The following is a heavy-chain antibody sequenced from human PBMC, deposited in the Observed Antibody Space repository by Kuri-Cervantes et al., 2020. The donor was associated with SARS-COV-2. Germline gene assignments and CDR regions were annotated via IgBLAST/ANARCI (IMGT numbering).Heavy chain of an antibody. CDR1: GYTFTTYD. D-gene: IGHD4-17*01. CDR3: SRESVDYGDYVGPWRFGQEGEYYYYGMDV. J-gene: IGHJ6*02. V-gene: IGHV1-18*04. Sequence: ASVKVTCKASGYTFTTYDISWVGQAPGQGLEWMGWISAYNGNTNYAQKLQGRVTMTTDTSTSTAYMELRSLRSDDTAVYYCSRESVDYGDYVGPWRFGQEGEYYYYGMDVWGQGTTVTVSS. CDR2: ISAYNGNT.